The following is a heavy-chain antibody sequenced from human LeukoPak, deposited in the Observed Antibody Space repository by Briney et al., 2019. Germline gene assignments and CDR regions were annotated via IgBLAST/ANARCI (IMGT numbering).Heavy chain of an antibody. V-gene: IGHV3-53*01. Sequence: PGGSLRLSCAASGFIVSSTYMTWVRQAPGKGLEWVSVIHNDGSTYYADSVKGRFTVSRDNSKNMLFLRMNSLRVEDTAVYFCASLHRDYWGQGTLVSVSS. CDR2: IHNDGST. J-gene: IGHJ4*02. CDR1: GFIVSSTY. CDR3: ASLHRDY.